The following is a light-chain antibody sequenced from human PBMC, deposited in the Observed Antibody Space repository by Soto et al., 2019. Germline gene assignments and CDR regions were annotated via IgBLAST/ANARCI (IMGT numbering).Light chain of an antibody. CDR2: GVS. Sequence: QSVLTQPASVSGSPGQSITMSCTGSSSDFGDDKYVTWYQQQPGKGPNLLIYGVSKRPSGVSNRFSGSKSGNTASLTISGFKVEDEADYIGGSFTTNGLWVFGGGTKRTVL. J-gene: IGLJ3*02. CDR1: SSDFGDDKY. CDR3: GSFTTNGLWV. V-gene: IGLV2-14*01.